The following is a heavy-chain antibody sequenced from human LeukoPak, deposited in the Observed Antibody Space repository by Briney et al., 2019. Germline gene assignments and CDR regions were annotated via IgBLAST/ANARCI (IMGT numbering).Heavy chain of an antibody. CDR3: AKEPHNYYDQPYYFDH. V-gene: IGHV3-23*01. CDR1: GFTFSSYA. CDR2: ISGSGGST. D-gene: IGHD3-22*01. J-gene: IGHJ4*02. Sequence: GGSLRLSCAASGFTFSSYAMSWVRQAPGKGLEWVSTISGSGGSTYYADSVKGRFTISRDNSKNTLYLQMDSLRAEDTAVYYCAKEPHNYYDQPYYFDHWGQGTLVTVSS.